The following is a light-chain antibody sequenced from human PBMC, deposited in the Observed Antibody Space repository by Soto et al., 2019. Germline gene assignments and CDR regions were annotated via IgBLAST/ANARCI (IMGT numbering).Light chain of an antibody. V-gene: IGLV1-51*01. CDR2: NND. Sequence: QAVVTQPPSVSAAPGQRVTISCSGSTSSIGRNYVAWYQQLPGAAPKLLISNNDERPSGIPDRFSGSKSGTSATLDITGLQTGDEADYYCATWDDSLKSGLFGGGTKVTVL. J-gene: IGLJ3*02. CDR1: TSSIGRNY. CDR3: ATWDDSLKSGL.